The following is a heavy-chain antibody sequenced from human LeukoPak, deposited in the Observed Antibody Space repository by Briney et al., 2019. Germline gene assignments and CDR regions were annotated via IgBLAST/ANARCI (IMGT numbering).Heavy chain of an antibody. CDR2: ISSSSSTI. J-gene: IGHJ4*02. Sequence: PGGSLRLSCAASGFTFSSYSMNWVRQAPGKGLEWVSYISSSSSTIYYADSVKGRFTISRDNAKNSLYLQMYSLRAEDTAVYYCAREGPGDYVWGSSYFDYWGQGTLVTVSS. D-gene: IGHD3-16*01. CDR3: AREGPGDYVWGSSYFDY. CDR1: GFTFSSYS. V-gene: IGHV3-48*01.